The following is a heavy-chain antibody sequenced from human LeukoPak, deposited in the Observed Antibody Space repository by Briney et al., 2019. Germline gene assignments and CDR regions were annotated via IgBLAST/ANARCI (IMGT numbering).Heavy chain of an antibody. J-gene: IGHJ4*02. V-gene: IGHV3-21*01. Sequence: PGGSLRLPCAASGFTFSSYRMNWVRQAPGKGLEWVSSISSSSSYIYYADSVKGRFTISRDNAENSLYLQMNSLRAEDTAVYYCARDAAAGTDYWGQGTLVTVSS. D-gene: IGHD6-13*01. CDR3: ARDAAAGTDY. CDR2: ISSSSSYI. CDR1: GFTFSSYR.